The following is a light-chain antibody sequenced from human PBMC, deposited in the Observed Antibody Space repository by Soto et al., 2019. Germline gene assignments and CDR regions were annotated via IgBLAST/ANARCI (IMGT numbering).Light chain of an antibody. CDR2: RAS. Sequence: DLPMTQSPSSVSASVGDRVTITCRASQDIADWLAWYQQKPGEAPNLLIYRASSLQTGVPSRFSGSGSGTDFTLSINTLQPEDFATYYCQQAAHFPLTFGGGTKLEI. CDR1: QDIADW. V-gene: IGKV1-12*01. J-gene: IGKJ4*01. CDR3: QQAAHFPLT.